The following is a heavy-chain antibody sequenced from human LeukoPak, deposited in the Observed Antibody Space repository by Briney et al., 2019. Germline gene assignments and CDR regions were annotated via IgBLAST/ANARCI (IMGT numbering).Heavy chain of an antibody. CDR3: ARAPRGQYGPHAFDI. CDR1: GGSFSGYY. CDR2: INHSGST. D-gene: IGHD3-10*01. V-gene: IGHV4-34*01. Sequence: SETLSLTCAVFGGSFSGYYWSWIRQPPGTGLEWIGEINHSGSTNYKSSLKSRVTISVDTSKNQFSLKLSSVTAADTAVYYCARAPRGQYGPHAFDIWGQGTMVTVSS. J-gene: IGHJ3*02.